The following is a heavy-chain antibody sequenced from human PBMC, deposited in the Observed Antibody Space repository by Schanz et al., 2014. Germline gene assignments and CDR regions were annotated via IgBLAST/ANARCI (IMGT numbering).Heavy chain of an antibody. D-gene: IGHD2-2*01. CDR3: ARAGYDADNWFDP. Sequence: DVQLLESGGGLVQPGGSLRLSCAASGFTFTNYAMSWVRQAPGKGLEWVSALSEGGGGTHYADSVRGRFTISSDSSKNTLYLQMSSLRADDTAVYYCARAGYDADNWFDPWGQGTLVTVSS. V-gene: IGHV3-23*01. CDR1: GFTFTNYA. J-gene: IGHJ5*02. CDR2: LSEGGGGT.